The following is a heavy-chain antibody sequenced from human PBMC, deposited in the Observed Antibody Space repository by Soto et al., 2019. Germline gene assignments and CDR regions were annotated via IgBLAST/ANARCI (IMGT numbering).Heavy chain of an antibody. Sequence: PSETLSLTCTVSGDSISTTIYHWGWIRRPPGKGLEWIANIYDSGNTYNNPSLKSRVTISVDTSKNQFSLKLTSVTAADTAIYYCARSYCRSAICYNWFDPWGQGTLVPVSS. V-gene: IGHV4-39*01. CDR1: GDSISTTIYH. J-gene: IGHJ5*02. CDR3: ARSYCRSAICYNWFDP. D-gene: IGHD2-2*01. CDR2: IYDSGNT.